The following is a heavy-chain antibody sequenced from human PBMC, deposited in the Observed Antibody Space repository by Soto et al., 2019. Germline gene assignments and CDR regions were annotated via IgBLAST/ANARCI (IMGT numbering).Heavy chain of an antibody. CDR3: AAVGVITIFGVVILDNWFDP. CDR2: INHSGST. Sequence: SETLSLTCAVYGGSFSGYYWSWIRQPPGKGLEWIGEINHSGSTNHNPSLKSRVTISVDTSKNQFSLKLSSVTAADTAVYYCAAVGVITIFGVVILDNWFDPWGQGTLVTVSS. J-gene: IGHJ5*02. CDR1: GGSFSGYY. D-gene: IGHD3-3*01. V-gene: IGHV4-34*01.